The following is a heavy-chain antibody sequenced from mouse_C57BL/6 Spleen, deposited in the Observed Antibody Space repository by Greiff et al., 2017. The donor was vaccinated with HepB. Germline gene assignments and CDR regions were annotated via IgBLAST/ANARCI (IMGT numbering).Heavy chain of an antibody. Sequence: EVQLQQSGPVLVKPGASVKMSCKASGYTFTDYYMNWVKQSHGKSLEWIGVINPYNGGTSYNQKFKGKATLTVDKSSSTAYMELNSLTSEDSAVYYCARRAGYYGSSYDYAMDYWGQGTSVTVSS. CDR3: ARRAGYYGSSYDYAMDY. D-gene: IGHD1-1*01. J-gene: IGHJ4*01. CDR1: GYTFTDYY. V-gene: IGHV1-19*01. CDR2: INPYNGGT.